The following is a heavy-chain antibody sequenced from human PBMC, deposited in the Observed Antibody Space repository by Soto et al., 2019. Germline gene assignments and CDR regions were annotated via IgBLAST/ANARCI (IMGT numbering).Heavy chain of an antibody. CDR2: VSYDGDNE. J-gene: IGHJ6*02. CDR1: GFTFSNYA. CDR3: ARPDYYDSSGYYPQVGYYYGMDV. V-gene: IGHV3-30*03. D-gene: IGHD3-22*01. Sequence: PGGSLRLSCVASGFTFSNYAMHWVRQAPGKGLEWVAIVSYDGDNEYYADSVRGRFFISRDNSRNTLYLQTSSLRHEDTAVYYCARPDYYDSSGYYPQVGYYYGMDVWGQGTTVTVSS.